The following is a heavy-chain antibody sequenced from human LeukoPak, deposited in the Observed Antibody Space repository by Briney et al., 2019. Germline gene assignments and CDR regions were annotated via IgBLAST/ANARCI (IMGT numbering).Heavy chain of an antibody. CDR2: IYYSGST. CDR1: GGSISSSSYY. Sequence: ASETLSLTCTVSGGSISSSSYYWGWIRQPPGTGLEWIGSIYYSGSTYYNPSLKSRVTISVNTSKNQFSLKLSSVTAADTAVYYCARDRYYDFWSGYFPAGGTNYYYYYMDVWGKGTTVTVSS. D-gene: IGHD3-3*01. J-gene: IGHJ6*03. V-gene: IGHV4-39*07. CDR3: ARDRYYDFWSGYFPAGGTNYYYYYMDV.